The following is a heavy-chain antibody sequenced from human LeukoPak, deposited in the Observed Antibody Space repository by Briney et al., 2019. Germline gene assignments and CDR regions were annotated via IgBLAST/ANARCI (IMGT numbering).Heavy chain of an antibody. D-gene: IGHD6-13*01. Sequence: ASVKASCKASGYTFTSYAMNWVRQAPGQGLEWMGWINTNTGNPTYAQGFTGRFVFSLDTSVSTAYLQISSLKAEDTAVYYCARDPANPNLIAAAGTCLLDYWGQGTLVTVSS. CDR3: ARDPANPNLIAAAGTCLLDY. CDR1: GYTFTSYA. CDR2: INTNTGNP. V-gene: IGHV7-4-1*02. J-gene: IGHJ4*02.